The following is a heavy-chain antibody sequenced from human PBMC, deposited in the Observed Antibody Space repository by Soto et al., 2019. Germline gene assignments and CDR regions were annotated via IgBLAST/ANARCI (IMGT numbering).Heavy chain of an antibody. CDR3: TPLALKYNSDWYPLSD. Sequence: VQLVESGGGLAKPGGSLRLSCAGSGFTFSNVWMNWVRQAPGKGLEWVGRIKSETDGGTIDYAAPVKGRFTISRDDSNNTLYLQMNSLKTEDTATYYCTPLALKYNSDWYPLSDWGQGTRVTVSS. CDR1: GFTFSNVW. CDR2: IKSETDGGTI. J-gene: IGHJ4*02. V-gene: IGHV3-15*07. D-gene: IGHD6-19*01.